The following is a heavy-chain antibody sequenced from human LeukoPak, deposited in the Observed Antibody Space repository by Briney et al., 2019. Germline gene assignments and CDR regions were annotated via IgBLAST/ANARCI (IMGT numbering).Heavy chain of an antibody. CDR2: IVVGSGNT. CDR1: GFTFTSSA. Sequence: ASVKVSCKASGFTFTSSAVQWVRQARGQRLEWIGWIVVGSGNTNYAQKFQERVTITRDMSTSTAYMELSSLRSEDTAVYYCAAKGHSGSYHMGGWFDPWGQGTLVTVSS. D-gene: IGHD1-26*01. CDR3: AAKGHSGSYHMGGWFDP. J-gene: IGHJ5*02. V-gene: IGHV1-58*01.